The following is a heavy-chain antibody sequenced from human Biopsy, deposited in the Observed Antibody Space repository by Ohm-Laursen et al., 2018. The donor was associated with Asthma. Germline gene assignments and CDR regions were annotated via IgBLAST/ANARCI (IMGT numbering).Heavy chain of an antibody. CDR3: ARGYSGSDRIVYYYSGLEV. CDR2: IIPIFGTA. D-gene: IGHD5-12*01. Sequence: GASVKVSCKASGDSFSNYAISWVRQAPGQGLEWMGGIIPIFGTANYAQKLQGRVTITADESTSTAYMELSSLSSEDTAVYYCARGYSGSDRIVYYYSGLEVWGQGTTVTVSS. V-gene: IGHV1-69*13. J-gene: IGHJ6*02. CDR1: GDSFSNYA.